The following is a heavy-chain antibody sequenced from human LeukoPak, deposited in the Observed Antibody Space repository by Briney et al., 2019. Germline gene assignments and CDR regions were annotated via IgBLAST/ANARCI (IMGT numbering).Heavy chain of an antibody. Sequence: GGSLRLSCAASGFTFSAYSMNWVRQAPGKGLEWISFIDGSSRIILYANSVKGRFSISRDNAKNSLFLQMNRLRAEDTAVYFCARRVPSQVITDYFDFWGQGALVTVSS. CDR1: GFTFSAYS. CDR2: IDGSSRII. D-gene: IGHD3-16*01. CDR3: ARRVPSQVITDYFDF. V-gene: IGHV3-48*04. J-gene: IGHJ4*02.